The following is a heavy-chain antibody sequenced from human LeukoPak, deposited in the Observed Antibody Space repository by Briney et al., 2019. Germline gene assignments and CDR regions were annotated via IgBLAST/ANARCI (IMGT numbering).Heavy chain of an antibody. D-gene: IGHD5-12*01. CDR1: GYTFTGYY. V-gene: IGHV1-2*02. Sequence: ASVKVSCKASGYTFTGYYMHWVRQAPGQGLEWMGWINPNSGGTNYAQKFQGRVTMTRDTSIRTAYMELSRLRSDDTAVYYCAREYSGYPSPGYRNPYYFDYWGQGTLVTVSS. J-gene: IGHJ4*02. CDR3: AREYSGYPSPGYRNPYYFDY. CDR2: INPNSGGT.